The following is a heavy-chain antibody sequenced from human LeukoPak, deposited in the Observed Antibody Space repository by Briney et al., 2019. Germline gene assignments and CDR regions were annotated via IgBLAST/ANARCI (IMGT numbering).Heavy chain of an antibody. J-gene: IGHJ3*02. CDR2: IYTSGST. CDR3: ARGYCSGGSCYFDAFDI. D-gene: IGHD2-15*01. Sequence: SSETLSLTCTVSGGSISNYYWSWIRQPAGRGLEWIGRIYTSGSTNYNPSLKSRGALSVDTSKNQFSLELSSVTAADTAVYYCARGYCSGGSCYFDAFDIWGHGTLVTVSS. V-gene: IGHV4-4*07. CDR1: GGSISNYY.